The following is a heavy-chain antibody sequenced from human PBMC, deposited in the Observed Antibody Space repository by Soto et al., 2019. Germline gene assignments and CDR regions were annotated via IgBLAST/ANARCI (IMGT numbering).Heavy chain of an antibody. D-gene: IGHD5-18*01. CDR2: ISYDGSNK. V-gene: IGHV3-30*18. CDR3: AKTIRRGYSYGDFDY. Sequence: GGSLRLSCAASGFTFSSYGMHWVRQAPGKGLEWVAVISYDGSNKYYADSVKGRFTISRDNSKNTLYLQMNSLRAEDTAVYYCAKTIRRGYSYGDFDYWGQGTLVSVPS. CDR1: GFTFSSYG. J-gene: IGHJ4*02.